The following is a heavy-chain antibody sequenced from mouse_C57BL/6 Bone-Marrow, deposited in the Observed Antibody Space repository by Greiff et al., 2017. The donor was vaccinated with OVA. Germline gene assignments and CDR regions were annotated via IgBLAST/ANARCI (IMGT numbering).Heavy chain of an antibody. CDR3: ARDRYCGSIPYYAMDY. J-gene: IGHJ4*01. Sequence: EVQLVESGGGLVKPGGSLKLSCAASGFTFSSYAMSWVRQTPEKRLEWVATISVGGSYISYPDTVKGRFTISRDNAKNNLYLQMSLLKSEDTAMYYVARDRYCGSIPYYAMDYWGQGTSVTVSS. CDR2: ISVGGSYI. CDR1: GFTFSSYA. V-gene: IGHV5-4*01. D-gene: IGHD1-1*01.